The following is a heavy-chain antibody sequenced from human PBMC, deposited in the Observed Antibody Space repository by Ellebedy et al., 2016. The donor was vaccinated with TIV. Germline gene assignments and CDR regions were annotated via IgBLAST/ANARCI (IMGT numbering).Heavy chain of an antibody. CDR1: GCTFTGYY. CDR3: ARDGACGGDCYGDNY. CDR2: INPKNGGT. Sequence: AASVKVSCKASGCTFTGYYIHWVRQAPGQGLEWMGWINPKNGGTNYAQKFQGRVTMTRDTSISTAYMELSWLRSDDTAVYYCARDGACGGDCYGDNYWGQGSLVTVSS. D-gene: IGHD2-21*02. J-gene: IGHJ4*02. V-gene: IGHV1-2*02.